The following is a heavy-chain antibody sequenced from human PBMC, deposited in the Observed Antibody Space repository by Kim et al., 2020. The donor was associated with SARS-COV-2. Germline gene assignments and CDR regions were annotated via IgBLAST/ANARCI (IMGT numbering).Heavy chain of an antibody. CDR2: TYYRSKWSY. Sequence: SQTLSLTCAISGDSVSSNSASWTWIRQSPSRGLEWLGRTYYRSKWSYAYAVSVKGRITINPDTSKNQFSLQLNSVTPEDTAVCYCVRVSRGSSDFNYWGQGTLVTVSS. CDR3: VRVSRGSSDFNY. V-gene: IGHV6-1*01. CDR1: GDSVSSNSAS. D-gene: IGHD6-6*01. J-gene: IGHJ4*02.